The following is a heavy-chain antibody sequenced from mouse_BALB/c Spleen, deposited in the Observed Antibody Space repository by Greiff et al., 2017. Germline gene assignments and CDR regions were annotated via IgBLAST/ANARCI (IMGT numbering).Heavy chain of an antibody. J-gene: IGHJ4*01. CDR2: ISSGGSYT. D-gene: IGHD2-4*01. V-gene: IGHV5-9-3*01. Sequence: EVQLVESGGGLVKPGGSLKLSCAASGFTFSSYAMSWVRQTPEKRLEWVATISSGGSYTYYPDSVKGRFTISRDNAKNTLYLQMSSLRSEDTAMYYCARIYYDYDEDAMDYWGQGTSVTVSS. CDR1: GFTFSSYA. CDR3: ARIYYDYDEDAMDY.